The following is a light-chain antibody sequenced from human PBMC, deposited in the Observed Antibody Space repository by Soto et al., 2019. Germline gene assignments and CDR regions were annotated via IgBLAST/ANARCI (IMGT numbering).Light chain of an antibody. Sequence: EIVLTQSPGTLSLSPGERATLSYRASQSVSSSYLAWYQQKPGQAPRLLIYGASSRATGIPDRFSGSGSGTDFSLTISRLEAEDFAVYYCQQYGSSPRTFGQGTKVDIK. CDR3: QQYGSSPRT. CDR1: QSVSSSY. CDR2: GAS. J-gene: IGKJ1*01. V-gene: IGKV3-20*01.